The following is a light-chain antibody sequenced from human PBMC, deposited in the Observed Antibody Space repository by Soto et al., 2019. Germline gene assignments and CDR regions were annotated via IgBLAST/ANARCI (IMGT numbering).Light chain of an antibody. Sequence: EIVLTQSPGTLSLSPGERATLSCRASQSVSSSYLAWYQQKPGQAPRLLTSGASSRATGIPDRFSGSGSGTDFTLTISRLEPEDFAVYYCQQYGRSPEYTFGQGTKLEIK. V-gene: IGKV3-20*01. J-gene: IGKJ2*01. CDR1: QSVSSSY. CDR3: QQYGRSPEYT. CDR2: GAS.